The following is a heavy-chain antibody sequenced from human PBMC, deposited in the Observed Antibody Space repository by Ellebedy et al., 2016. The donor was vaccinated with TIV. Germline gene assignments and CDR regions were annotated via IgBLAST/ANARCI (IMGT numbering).Heavy chain of an antibody. V-gene: IGHV4-39*01. J-gene: IGHJ4*02. Sequence: SETLSLXCTVSGGSISGSTYFWGWIRQPPGKGLEWIGSFYYPENTYYNPSLKSRVTISVDTSKNQVSLKVRSVTATDTAVYYCVRRLGARPPSDWGQGTLVTVSS. CDR3: VRRLGARPPSD. CDR2: FYYPENT. CDR1: GGSISGSTYF. D-gene: IGHD1-26*01.